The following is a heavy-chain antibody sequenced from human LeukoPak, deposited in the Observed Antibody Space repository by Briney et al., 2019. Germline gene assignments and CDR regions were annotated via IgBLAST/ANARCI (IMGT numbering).Heavy chain of an antibody. D-gene: IGHD6-13*01. CDR1: GGSISTYS. Sequence: SKTLSLTCTVSGGSISTYSWNWIRQPAGKGLEWIGRIFASGTTKYNPSLKSRVTISVDTSKNQFSLKLSSVTAADTAVYYCASSAVAAAGTFDYWGQGTLVTVSS. V-gene: IGHV4-4*07. CDR3: ASSAVAAAGTFDY. J-gene: IGHJ4*02. CDR2: IFASGTT.